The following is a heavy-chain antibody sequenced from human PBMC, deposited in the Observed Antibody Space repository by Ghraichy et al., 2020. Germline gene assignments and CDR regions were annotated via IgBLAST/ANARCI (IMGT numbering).Heavy chain of an antibody. D-gene: IGHD2-2*01. Sequence: SVKVSCKASGGTFSSYAISWVRQAPGQGLEWMGGIIPIFGTANYAQKFQGRVTITADESTSTAYMELSSLRSEDTAVYYCASRIVVVPAAIEMGLYYYGMDVWGQGTTVTVSS. CDR1: GGTFSSYA. J-gene: IGHJ6*02. V-gene: IGHV1-69*13. CDR3: ASRIVVVPAAIEMGLYYYGMDV. CDR2: IIPIFGTA.